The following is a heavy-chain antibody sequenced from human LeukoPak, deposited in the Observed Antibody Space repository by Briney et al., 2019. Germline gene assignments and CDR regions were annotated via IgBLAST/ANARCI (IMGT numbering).Heavy chain of an antibody. CDR2: IYSGGST. CDR3: ARAYSGYYYYMDV. J-gene: IGHJ6*03. D-gene: IGHD3-10*01. CDR1: GFTVSSNY. V-gene: IGHV3-53*01. Sequence: PGGPLRLSCAASGFTVSSNYMSWVRQAPGKGLEWVSVIYSGGSTYYADSVKGRFTISRDNSKNTLYLQMNSLRAEDTAVYYCARAYSGYYYYMDVWGKGTTVTVSS.